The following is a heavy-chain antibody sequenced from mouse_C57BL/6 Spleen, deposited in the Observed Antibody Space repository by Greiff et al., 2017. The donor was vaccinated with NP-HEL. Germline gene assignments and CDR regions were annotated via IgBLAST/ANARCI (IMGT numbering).Heavy chain of an antibody. D-gene: IGHD5-1*01. CDR1: GYSITSGYY. Sequence: EVQLQQSGPGLVKPSQSLSLTCSVTGYSITSGYYWNWIRQFPGNKLEWMGYISYDGSNNYNPSLKNRISITRDTSKNQFFLKLNSVTTEDTATYYCAREVPWYFDVWGTGTTVTVSS. J-gene: IGHJ1*03. CDR3: AREVPWYFDV. CDR2: ISYDGSN. V-gene: IGHV3-6*01.